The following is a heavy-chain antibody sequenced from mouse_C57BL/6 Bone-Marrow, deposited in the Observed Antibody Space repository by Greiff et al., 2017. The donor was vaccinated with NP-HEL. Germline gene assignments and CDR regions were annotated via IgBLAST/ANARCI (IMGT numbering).Heavy chain of an antibody. Sequence: QVQLQQPGAELVKPGASVKVSCKASGYTFTSYWMHWVKQRPGQGLEWIGRIHPSDSDTNYNQKFKGKATLTVDKSSSTAYMQLSSLTSEDSAVYYCAIKRGGYYGNYGAMDYWGQGTSVTVSS. CDR2: IHPSDSDT. CDR1: GYTFTSYW. V-gene: IGHV1-74*01. CDR3: AIKRGGYYGNYGAMDY. D-gene: IGHD2-1*01. J-gene: IGHJ4*01.